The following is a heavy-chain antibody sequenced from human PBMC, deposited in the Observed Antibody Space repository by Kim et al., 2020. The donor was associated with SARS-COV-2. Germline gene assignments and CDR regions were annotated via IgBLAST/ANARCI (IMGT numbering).Heavy chain of an antibody. D-gene: IGHD2-15*01. CDR1: GFTFSSYG. J-gene: IGHJ4*02. CDR3: ARAQVPTRYLDY. CDR2: IRCDGSNK. Sequence: GGSLRLSCAASGFTFSSYGMHWVRQAPGKGLEWVADIRCDGSNKYYADSVKGRFTISRDNAKNTLYLQMNSLRAEDTAVYYCARAQVPTRYLDYWGEGT. V-gene: IGHV3-33*01.